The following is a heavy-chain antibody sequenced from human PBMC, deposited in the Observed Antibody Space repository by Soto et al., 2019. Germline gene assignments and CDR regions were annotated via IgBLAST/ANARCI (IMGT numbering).Heavy chain of an antibody. CDR1: GHIFRNYL. Sequence: GEPLKISCQGPGHIFRNYLFGWVRQTPGKGLEWIGVIFFRDSETKLSPSFQGQVTFSVDKSLNTVYLQWSTLKASDSGVYYCTRGYFDSGHGYDLWGQGTQVTVSS. V-gene: IGHV5-51*01. CDR2: IFFRDSET. D-gene: IGHD3-9*01. J-gene: IGHJ5*02. CDR3: TRGYFDSGHGYDL.